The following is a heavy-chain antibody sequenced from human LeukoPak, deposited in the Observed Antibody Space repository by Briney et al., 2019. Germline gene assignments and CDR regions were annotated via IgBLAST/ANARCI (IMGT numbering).Heavy chain of an antibody. CDR2: ISWNSGSI. D-gene: IGHD3-10*01. J-gene: IGHJ6*02. CDR3: AKDSYYYGSGSYYYGMDV. CDR1: GFTFDDYA. Sequence: GGSLRLSCAASGFTFDDYAMHWVRHAPGKGLEWVSGISWNSGSIGYADSVKGRFTISRDNAKNSLYLQMNSLRAEDTALYYCAKDSYYYGSGSYYYGMDVWGQGTTVTVSS. V-gene: IGHV3-9*01.